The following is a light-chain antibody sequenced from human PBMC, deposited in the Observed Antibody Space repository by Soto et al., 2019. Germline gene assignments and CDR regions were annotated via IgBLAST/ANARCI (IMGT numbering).Light chain of an antibody. CDR2: KAS. J-gene: IGKJ1*01. V-gene: IGKV1-5*03. CDR3: QQYNTYSRT. Sequence: DIQMTQSPSTLSASVGDRVTVTCRASQSISTSLAWYQQKPGKAPKLLIYKASSLESGAPSRFSGSGSGTEFTLTISSLQPDDFATYYCQQYNTYSRTFGQGTKVDIK. CDR1: QSISTS.